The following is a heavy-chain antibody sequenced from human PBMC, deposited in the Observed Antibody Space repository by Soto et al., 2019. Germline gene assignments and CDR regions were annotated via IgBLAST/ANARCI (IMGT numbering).Heavy chain of an antibody. D-gene: IGHD2-2*02. CDR2: IYPGDSDT. CDR3: ARLAVVPAAIEIPGTWFDP. V-gene: IGHV5-51*01. J-gene: IGHJ5*02. Sequence: GESLKISCKGSGYSFTSYWIGWVRQMPGKGLEWMGIIYPGDSDTRYSPSFQGQVTISADKSISTAYLQWSSLKASDTAMYYCARLAVVPAAIEIPGTWFDPWGQGTLVTVSS. CDR1: GYSFTSYW.